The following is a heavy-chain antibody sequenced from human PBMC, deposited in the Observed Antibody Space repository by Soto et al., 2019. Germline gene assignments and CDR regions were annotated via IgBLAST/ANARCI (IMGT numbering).Heavy chain of an antibody. D-gene: IGHD2-2*01. CDR3: ARDSDIVVVPAAHAGNYYYYMDV. J-gene: IGHJ6*03. V-gene: IGHV1-18*01. Sequence: ASVKVSCKASGYTFTSYGISWVRQAPGQGLEWMGWISAYNGNTNYAQKLQGRVTMTTDTSTSTAYMELRSLRSDDTAVYYCARDSDIVVVPAAHAGNYYYYMDVWGKGTTVTV. CDR2: ISAYNGNT. CDR1: GYTFTSYG.